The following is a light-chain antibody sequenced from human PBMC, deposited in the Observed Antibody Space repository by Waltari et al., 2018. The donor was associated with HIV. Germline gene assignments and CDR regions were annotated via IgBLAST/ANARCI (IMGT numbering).Light chain of an antibody. CDR1: SSNIGSNN. J-gene: IGLJ3*02. V-gene: IGLV1-47*01. Sequence: QFVLTQPPSASGTPGQRVTISCSGSSSNIGSNNVYWYQQLPRTPPRLLIQRNAQRPSGVSERFSGSKSVTSASLAISGLRYDDEAEYFCATWDDSLSAWLFGGGTKVTVL. CDR2: RNA. CDR3: ATWDDSLSAWL.